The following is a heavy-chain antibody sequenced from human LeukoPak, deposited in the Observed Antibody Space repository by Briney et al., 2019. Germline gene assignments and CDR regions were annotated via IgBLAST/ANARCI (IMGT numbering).Heavy chain of an antibody. CDR2: IWYDGSNK. J-gene: IGHJ6*02. CDR1: GFTFSSYG. Sequence: PGGSLRLSCAASGFTFSSYGMHWVRQAPGKGLEWVAVIWYDGSNKYYADSVKGRFTISRDNSKNTLYLQMNSLRAEDTAVYYCARDLSSRGPKGYYYYGMDVWGQGTTVTVSS. V-gene: IGHV3-33*01. CDR3: ARDLSSRGPKGYYYYGMDV. D-gene: IGHD2-2*01.